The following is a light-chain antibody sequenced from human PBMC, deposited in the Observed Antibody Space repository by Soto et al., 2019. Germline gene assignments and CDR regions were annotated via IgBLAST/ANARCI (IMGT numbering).Light chain of an antibody. V-gene: IGLV2-14*01. CDR3: SSYTSSSSLWV. Sequence: QSVLTQPASVSGSPGQSITISCTGTSSDVGGYNYVSWYQQHPGKAPKLMIYDVSNRPSGVSNRFSGSKSGNTASLTISGRQAEDEADYYCSSYTSSSSLWVFGTGTKFTVL. CDR2: DVS. J-gene: IGLJ1*01. CDR1: SSDVGGYNY.